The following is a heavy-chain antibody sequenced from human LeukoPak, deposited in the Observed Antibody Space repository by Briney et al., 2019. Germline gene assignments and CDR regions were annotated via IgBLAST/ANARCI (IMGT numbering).Heavy chain of an antibody. D-gene: IGHD6-13*01. CDR3: AREPGYSSSWYDY. V-gene: IGHV3-11*01. CDR2: ISSSGSTI. CDR1: GFTFSDYY. J-gene: IGHJ4*02. Sequence: GGSLRLSCAASGFTFSDYYMSWIRQAPGKGLEWVSYISSSGSTIYYADSVKGRLTISRDNAKNSLYLQMNSLRAEDTAVYYCAREPGYSSSWYDYWGQGTLVTVSS.